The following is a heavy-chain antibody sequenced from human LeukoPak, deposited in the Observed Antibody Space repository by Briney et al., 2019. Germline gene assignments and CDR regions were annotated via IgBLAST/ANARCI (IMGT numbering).Heavy chain of an antibody. D-gene: IGHD2-2*02. Sequence: ASVKVSCKASGCTFTSYDINWVRQATGQGLEWMGWMNPNSGNTGYAQKFQGRVTITRNTSISTAYMELSSLRSEDTAVYYYARGGLGYCSSTSCYIIDYWGQGTLVTVSS. CDR2: MNPNSGNT. V-gene: IGHV1-8*03. CDR1: GCTFTSYD. CDR3: ARGGLGYCSSTSCYIIDY. J-gene: IGHJ4*02.